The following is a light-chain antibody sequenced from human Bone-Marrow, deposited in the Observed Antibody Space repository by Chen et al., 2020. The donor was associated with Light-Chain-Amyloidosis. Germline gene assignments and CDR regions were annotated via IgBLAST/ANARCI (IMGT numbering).Light chain of an antibody. CDR2: DVS. CDR3: SSYTSTYTLR. Sequence: QSALTQPASVSGSPGQSITISCTGTSSDGGHYNYVSWYQQHPGKAPKILINDVSNRPSGVSNRFSGSKYGNTASLAISGLQAEDEADYYYSSYTSTYTLRFGGGTKLTVL. CDR1: SSDGGHYNY. V-gene: IGLV2-14*03. J-gene: IGLJ2*01.